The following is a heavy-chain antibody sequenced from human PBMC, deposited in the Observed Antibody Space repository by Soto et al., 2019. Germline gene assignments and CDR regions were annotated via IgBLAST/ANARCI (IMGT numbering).Heavy chain of an antibody. CDR3: AKTGSLNEMVYYYYMDV. Sequence: EVQLLESGGGLVQPGGSLRLSCAASGFTFSSYGMSWVRQAPGKGLEWVSTISGSGGSTYYADSVKGRFTISRDNSKNTLYLQMNSLRADDTAVYYCAKTGSLNEMVYYYYMDVWGKGTTVTVSS. D-gene: IGHD1-26*01. J-gene: IGHJ6*03. CDR2: ISGSGGST. V-gene: IGHV3-23*01. CDR1: GFTFSSYG.